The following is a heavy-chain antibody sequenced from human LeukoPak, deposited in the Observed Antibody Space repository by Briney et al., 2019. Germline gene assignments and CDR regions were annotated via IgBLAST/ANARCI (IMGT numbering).Heavy chain of an antibody. Sequence: ASVKVSCKASGGTFSSYAISWVRQAPGQGLEWMGWISAYNGYTNYAQKFQGRVTMTTDTSTSTAYMELRSLRSDDTAVYYCARDLKAYSSSPDWFDPWGQGTLVTVSS. D-gene: IGHD6-13*01. CDR3: ARDLKAYSSSPDWFDP. CDR1: GGTFSSYA. J-gene: IGHJ5*02. V-gene: IGHV1-18*01. CDR2: ISAYNGYT.